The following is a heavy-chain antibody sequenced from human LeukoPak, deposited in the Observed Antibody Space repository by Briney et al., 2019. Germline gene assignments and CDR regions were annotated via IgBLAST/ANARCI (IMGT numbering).Heavy chain of an antibody. D-gene: IGHD4-11*01. CDR1: GFTFSSYA. CDR3: ARDLSMTTVTTIDY. J-gene: IGHJ4*02. V-gene: IGHV3-30-3*01. CDR2: ISYDGSNK. Sequence: GGSLRLSCAASGFTFSSYAMHWVRQAPGKGLEWVAVISYDGSNKYYADSVKGRFTISRDNSKNTLYLQMNSLRAEDTAVYYCARDLSMTTVTTIDYWGQGTLVTVSP.